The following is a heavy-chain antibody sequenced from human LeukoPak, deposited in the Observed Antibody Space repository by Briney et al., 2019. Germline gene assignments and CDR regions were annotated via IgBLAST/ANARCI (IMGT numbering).Heavy chain of an antibody. J-gene: IGHJ4*02. V-gene: IGHV4-59*08. CDR2: ISYNGIT. Sequence: PSETLSLTYAVSGGSISEFYWRWIRQPPGKGLEWIAYISYNGITNYNPSLESRVTISVDTSKNQFSLKLSPVTAADTAVYYCARHMSGDYDYWGQGTLVTVSS. D-gene: IGHD3-10*02. CDR3: ARHMSGDYDY. CDR1: GGSISEFY.